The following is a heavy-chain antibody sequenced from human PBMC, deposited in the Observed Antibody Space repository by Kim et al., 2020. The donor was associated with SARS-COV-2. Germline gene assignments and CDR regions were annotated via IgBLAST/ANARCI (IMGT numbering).Heavy chain of an antibody. J-gene: IGHJ6*03. D-gene: IGHD3-10*01. CDR2: MNPNSGNT. Sequence: ASVKVSCKASGYTFTSYDINWVRQATGQGLEWMGWMNPNSGNTGYAQKFQGRVTMTRNTSISTAYMELSSPRSEDTAVYYCARAKLVQGVFYYYYYMDVWGKGTTVTVSS. V-gene: IGHV1-8*01. CDR3: ARAKLVQGVFYYYYYMDV. CDR1: GYTFTSYD.